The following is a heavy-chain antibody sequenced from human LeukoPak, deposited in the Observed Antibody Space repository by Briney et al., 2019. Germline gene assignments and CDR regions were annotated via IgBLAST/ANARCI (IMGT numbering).Heavy chain of an antibody. Sequence: GGSLRLSCAASGFDVSINYINWIRQSPEKGLEWVSITHNDGSTYYADSVKGRFTVSRDNSKNTVSLQMDSLRVDDTGIYYCARGFLQLTPYYFDYWGQGALVTVSS. CDR3: ARGFLQLTPYYFDY. CDR1: GFDVSINY. J-gene: IGHJ4*02. CDR2: THNDGST. V-gene: IGHV3-66*01. D-gene: IGHD1-1*01.